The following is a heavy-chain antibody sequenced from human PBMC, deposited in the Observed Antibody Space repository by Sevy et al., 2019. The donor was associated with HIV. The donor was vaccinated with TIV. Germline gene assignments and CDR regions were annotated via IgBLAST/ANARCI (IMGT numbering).Heavy chain of an antibody. D-gene: IGHD2-2*02. CDR3: ARDTAVVVPAAILAPLTYGMDV. J-gene: IGHJ6*02. CDR1: GFSFSSYS. V-gene: IGHV3-21*01. Sequence: GGSLRLSCAASGFSFSSYSMNWVCQAPGKGLEWVSSISSSSSYIYYADSVKGRFTISRDNAKNSLYLQMNSLRAEDTAVYYCARDTAVVVPAAILAPLTYGMDVWGQWTTVTVSS. CDR2: ISSSSSYI.